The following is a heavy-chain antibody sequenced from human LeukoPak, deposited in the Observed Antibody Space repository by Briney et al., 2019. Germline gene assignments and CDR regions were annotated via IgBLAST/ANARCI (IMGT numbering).Heavy chain of an antibody. J-gene: IGHJ4*02. CDR3: ARDSQGSAYCGGDCYSDY. CDR2: ISTSSTTI. CDR1: GFTFSDYA. D-gene: IGHD2-21*02. Sequence: GGSLRLSCAASGFTFSDYAMNWVRQAPGKGLEWVSYISTSSTTIYYADSVKGRFTISRDNAKNSLYLQMNSLRAEDTAVYYCARDSQGSAYCGGDCYSDYWGQGTLVTVSS. V-gene: IGHV3-48*04.